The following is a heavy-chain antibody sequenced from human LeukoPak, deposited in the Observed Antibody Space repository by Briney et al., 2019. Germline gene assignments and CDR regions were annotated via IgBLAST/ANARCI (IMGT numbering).Heavy chain of an antibody. J-gene: IGHJ6*02. CDR2: ISGSGGST. CDR1: GFTFSSYA. D-gene: IGHD3-22*01. V-gene: IGHV3-23*01. Sequence: GGSLRLSCAASGFTFSSYAMSWVRQAPGKGLEWVSAISGSGGSTYYADSVKGRFTISRDNSKNTLYLQMNSLRAEDTAVYYCAKSINYDSSGYYLPLFAYYYGMDVWGQGATVTVSS. CDR3: AKSINYDSSGYYLPLFAYYYGMDV.